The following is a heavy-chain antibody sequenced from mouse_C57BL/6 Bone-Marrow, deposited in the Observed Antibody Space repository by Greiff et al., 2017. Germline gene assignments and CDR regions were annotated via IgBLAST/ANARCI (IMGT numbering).Heavy chain of an antibody. Sequence: DVKLVESGGDLVKPGGSLKLSCAASGFTFSSYGMSWVRQTPDKRLEWVATISSGGGYTYYPDSVKGRFTISRDTAKNTLNLQMSSLKTEDTAMYYCARPFLGFAYWGQGTLVTVSA. V-gene: IGHV5-6*02. J-gene: IGHJ3*01. CDR2: ISSGGGYT. CDR3: ARPFLGFAY. CDR1: GFTFSSYG.